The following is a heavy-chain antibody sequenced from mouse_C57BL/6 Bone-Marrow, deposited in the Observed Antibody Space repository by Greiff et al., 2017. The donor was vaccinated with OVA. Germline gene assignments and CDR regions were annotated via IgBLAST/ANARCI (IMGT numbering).Heavy chain of an antibody. V-gene: IGHV3-6*01. D-gene: IGHD2-3*01. Sequence: ESGPGLVKPSQSLSLTCSVTGYSITSGYYWNWIRQFPGNKLEWMGYISYDGSNNYNPSLKNRISITRDTSKNQFFLKLNSVTTEDTATYYCASRGDGYYWYFDVWGTGTTVTVSS. J-gene: IGHJ1*03. CDR1: GYSITSGYY. CDR2: ISYDGSN. CDR3: ASRGDGYYWYFDV.